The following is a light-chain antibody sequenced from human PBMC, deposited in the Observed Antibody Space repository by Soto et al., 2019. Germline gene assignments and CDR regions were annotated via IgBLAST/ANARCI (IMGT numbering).Light chain of an antibody. CDR1: SGSIASNY. CDR2: EDN. CDR3: QSYDSSNHVVV. Sequence: NFMLTQPHSVSESPGKTVTISCTRSSGSIASNYVQWYQQRPGSAPTTVIYEDNQRPSGVPDRFSGSIDSSSNSASLTISGLKTEDEADYYCQSYDSSNHVVVFVGGTKLTVL. J-gene: IGLJ2*01. V-gene: IGLV6-57*04.